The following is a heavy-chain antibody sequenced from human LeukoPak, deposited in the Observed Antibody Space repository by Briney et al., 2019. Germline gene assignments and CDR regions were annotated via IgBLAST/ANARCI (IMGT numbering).Heavy chain of an antibody. CDR2: IWYDGSSK. Sequence: GGSLRLSCAASGSTFSSYWMSWVRQAPGKGLEWVAVIWYDGSSKYYADSVKGRFTISRDIYKNTLYLQTNSLRAEDTAVYYCARHKDWTFDYWGQGTLVTVAS. CDR1: GSTFSSYW. D-gene: IGHD3/OR15-3a*01. V-gene: IGHV3-33*08. CDR3: ARHKDWTFDY. J-gene: IGHJ4*02.